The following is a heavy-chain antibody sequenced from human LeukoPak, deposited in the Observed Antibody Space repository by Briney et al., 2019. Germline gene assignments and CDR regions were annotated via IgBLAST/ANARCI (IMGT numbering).Heavy chain of an antibody. CDR1: GFTFSDYT. J-gene: IGHJ4*02. CDR3: VGGGY. Sequence: PGGSLRLSCAASGFTFSDYTMTWIRQAPGKGLDWISYISGSARTIYYADSVKGRLTISRDNANNSLYLQLNSLRAEDTAVYYCVGGGYWGQGTLVTVSS. CDR2: ISGSARTI. V-gene: IGHV3-11*04.